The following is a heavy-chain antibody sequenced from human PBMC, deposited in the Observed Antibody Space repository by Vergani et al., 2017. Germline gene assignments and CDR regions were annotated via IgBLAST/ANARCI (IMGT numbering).Heavy chain of an antibody. CDR1: GFTFSSYA. CDR3: AKPLLWFGEYMS. D-gene: IGHD3-10*01. V-gene: IGHV3-23*01. CDR2: ISGSGGST. J-gene: IGHJ4*02. Sequence: EVQLLESGGGLVQPGGSLRLSCAASGFTFSSYAMSWVRQAPGKGLGWVSAISGSGGSTYYADSVKGRFTISRDNSKNTLYLQMNSLRAEDTAVYYCAKPLLWFGEYMSWGQGTLVTVSS.